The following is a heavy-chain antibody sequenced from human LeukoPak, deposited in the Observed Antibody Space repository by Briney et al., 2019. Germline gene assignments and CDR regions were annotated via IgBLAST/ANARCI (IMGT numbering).Heavy chain of an antibody. V-gene: IGHV3-48*03. J-gene: IGHJ4*02. CDR1: GFTFSSYE. CDR2: ISGSGSTI. D-gene: IGHD6-13*01. Sequence: GGSLRLSCAASGFTFSSYEMNWVRQAPGKGLEWVSYISGSGSTIYYADSVKGRFTISRDNAKNSLHLQMNSLRAEDTAVYYCARRQHFDYWGQGTLVTVSS. CDR3: ARRQHFDY.